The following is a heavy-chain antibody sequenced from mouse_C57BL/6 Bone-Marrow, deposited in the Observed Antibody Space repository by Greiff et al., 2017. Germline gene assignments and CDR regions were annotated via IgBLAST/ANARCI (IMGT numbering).Heavy chain of an antibody. CDR2: IYPRSGNT. D-gene: IGHD1-1*01. V-gene: IGHV1-81*01. Sequence: VQRVESGAELARPGASVKLSCKASGYTFTSYGISWVKQRTGQGLEWIGEIYPRSGNTYYNEKFKGKATLTADKSSSTAYMELRSLTSEDSAVYFCARPVYYNYAMDYWGQGTSVTVSS. CDR3: ARPVYYNYAMDY. J-gene: IGHJ4*01. CDR1: GYTFTSYG.